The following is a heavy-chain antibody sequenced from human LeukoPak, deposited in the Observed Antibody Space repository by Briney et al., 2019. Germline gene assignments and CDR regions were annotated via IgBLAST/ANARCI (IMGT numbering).Heavy chain of an antibody. J-gene: IGHJ6*02. CDR1: GFTFSSYS. Sequence: GGSLRLSCAASGFTFSSYSMNWVRQAPGKGLEWVSSIDSSSSTIYYADSVKGRFTISRDNAKNSLYLQMNSLRAEDTAVYYCARAPRDGMDVWGQGTTVTVSS. CDR3: ARAPRDGMDV. V-gene: IGHV3-48*01. CDR2: IDSSSSTI.